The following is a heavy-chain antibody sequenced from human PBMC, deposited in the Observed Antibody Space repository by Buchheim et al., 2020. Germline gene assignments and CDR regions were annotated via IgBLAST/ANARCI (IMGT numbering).Heavy chain of an antibody. D-gene: IGHD1-26*01. J-gene: IGHJ4*02. CDR3: ARDLSGRSDY. V-gene: IGHV3-74*01. CDR1: RFTFSSYW. CDR2: VNEDVCIT. Sequence: EVQLVESGGGLVQPGGSLRLSCAASRFTFSSYWMHWVRQAPGKGLVWVSRVNEDVCITNYADSVKGLFTISRDNAKNTLYLQMNSLRAEDTAVYYCARDLSGRSDYWGQGTL.